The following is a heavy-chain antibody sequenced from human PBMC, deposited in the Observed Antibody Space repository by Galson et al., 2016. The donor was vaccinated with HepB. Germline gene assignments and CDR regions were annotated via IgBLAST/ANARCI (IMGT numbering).Heavy chain of an antibody. D-gene: IGHD2-15*01. V-gene: IGHV3-72*01. CDR3: ATVGYCDGGRCYGFDS. J-gene: IGHJ4*02. CDR2: IRDKGNSHTT. CDR1: GFTFSDHY. Sequence: SLRLSCAASGFTFSDHYMDWVRQAPGKGLEWVARIRDKGNSHTTEYAASVKGRFTISRDDSRKSLYLQMNSLTSEDTAGYFCATVGYCDGGRCYGFDSWGQGTLVIVSA.